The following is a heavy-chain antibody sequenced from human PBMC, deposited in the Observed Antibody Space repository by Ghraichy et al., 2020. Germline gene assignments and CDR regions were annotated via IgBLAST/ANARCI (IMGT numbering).Heavy chain of an antibody. CDR3: ARRRYFDL. Sequence: SETLSLTWAVYGGSFSGYYWSWIRQPPGKGLEWIGEINHSGSANYNPSLKSRVTISVDTSKNQFSLKLSSVTAADTAVYYCARRRYFDLWGRGTLVTVSS. CDR1: GGSFSGYY. J-gene: IGHJ2*01. V-gene: IGHV4-34*01. CDR2: INHSGSA.